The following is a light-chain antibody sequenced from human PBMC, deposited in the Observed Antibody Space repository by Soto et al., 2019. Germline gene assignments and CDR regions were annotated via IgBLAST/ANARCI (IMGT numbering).Light chain of an antibody. Sequence: EIVMTQSPATLSVSPGERATLSCRASQNISSNLAWYQQKPGQAPRVLIDGASTRATGIPARFSGSGSGTDFTLTISSLQSEDFAVYYCQQYNNWLWTFGQGTKVEIK. CDR2: GAS. CDR3: QQYNNWLWT. J-gene: IGKJ1*01. V-gene: IGKV3-15*01. CDR1: QNISSN.